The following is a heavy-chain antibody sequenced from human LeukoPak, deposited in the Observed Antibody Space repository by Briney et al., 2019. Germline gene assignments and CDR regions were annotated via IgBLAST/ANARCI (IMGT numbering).Heavy chain of an antibody. CDR1: GFTFSTYG. J-gene: IGHJ4*02. D-gene: IGHD4-11*01. V-gene: IGHV3-33*01. CDR3: ARDAWMTTVTYFDY. CDR2: IWFDGSDK. Sequence: QPGRSLRLSCAASGFTFSTYGMHWVRQAPGKGLEWVAGIWFDGSDKFYADSVKGRFTISRDNSKNTLYLQMNSLRAEDTAVYYCARDAWMTTVTYFDYWGQGTLVTVSS.